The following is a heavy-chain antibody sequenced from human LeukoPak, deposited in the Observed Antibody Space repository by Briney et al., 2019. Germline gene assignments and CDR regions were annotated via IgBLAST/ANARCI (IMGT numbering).Heavy chain of an antibody. CDR1: GGPFGVYY. CDR2: INHSGST. J-gene: IGHJ4*02. CDR3: ARFYVVRGVIRHGFDY. Sequence: PSETLSLTCAVSGGPFGVYYWSWVRQPPGKGLEWIGEINHSGSTNYNPSLKSRVTISVDTSKNQFSLKLSSVTAADTAVYYCARFYVVRGVIRHGFDYWGQGTLVTVSS. V-gene: IGHV4-34*01. D-gene: IGHD3-10*01.